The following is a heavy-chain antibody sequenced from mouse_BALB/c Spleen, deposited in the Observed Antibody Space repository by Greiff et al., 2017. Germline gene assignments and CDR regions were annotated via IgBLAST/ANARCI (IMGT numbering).Heavy chain of an antibody. Sequence: EVMLVESGGGLVKPGGSLKLSCAASGFTFSSYTMPWVRQTPEKRLEWVATISSGGSYTYYPDSVKGRFTISRDNANNTLYLQMSSLKSEDTAMYYCARESGRDRGYYFDYWGQGTTLTVSS. CDR3: ARESGRDRGYYFDY. CDR2: ISSGGSYT. J-gene: IGHJ2*01. CDR1: GFTFSSYT. V-gene: IGHV5-6-4*01. D-gene: IGHD3-1*01.